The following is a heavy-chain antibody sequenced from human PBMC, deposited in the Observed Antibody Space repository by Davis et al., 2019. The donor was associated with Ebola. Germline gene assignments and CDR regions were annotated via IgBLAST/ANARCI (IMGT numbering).Heavy chain of an antibody. V-gene: IGHV3-21*01. J-gene: IGHJ4*02. CDR3: AIHGDVGF. CDR1: GFTFSSYS. Sequence: PGGSLRLSCAASGFTFSSYSMQWVRQAPGKGLEWVSSLSSRGDNIHYADSVKGRFTISRDNGKNSLYLQMNSLRVEDTATYYCAIHGDVGFGGQGTLVTVS. D-gene: IGHD4-17*01. CDR2: LSSRGDNI.